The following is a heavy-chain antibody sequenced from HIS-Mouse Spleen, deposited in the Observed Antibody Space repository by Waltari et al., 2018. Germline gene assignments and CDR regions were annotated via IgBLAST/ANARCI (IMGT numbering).Heavy chain of an antibody. J-gene: IGHJ3*02. D-gene: IGHD1-1*01. CDR3: ARDLELDAFDI. CDR2: INSDGSST. V-gene: IGHV3-74*01. Sequence: EVQLVESGGGLVQPGGSLRLSCAASGSTFSSYCLHGVRQAHGKGLVWVSRINSDGSSTSYADSVKRRFTISRDNAKNTLYLQMNSLRAEDTAVYYCARDLELDAFDIWGKGTMVTVSS. CDR1: GSTFSSYC.